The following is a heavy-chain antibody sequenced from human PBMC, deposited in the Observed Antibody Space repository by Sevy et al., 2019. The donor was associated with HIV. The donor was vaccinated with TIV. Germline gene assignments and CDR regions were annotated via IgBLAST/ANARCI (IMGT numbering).Heavy chain of an antibody. J-gene: IGHJ5*02. CDR3: AREHHYYDSSGGEYNWFDP. V-gene: IGHV3-53*01. CDR1: GFTVSSNY. Sequence: GGSLRLSCAASGFTVSSNYMSWVRQAPGKGLEWVSVIYSGGSTYYADSVKGGFTISGDNSKNTLYLQMNSLRAEDTAVYYCAREHHYYDSSGGEYNWFDPWGQGTLVTVSS. D-gene: IGHD3-22*01. CDR2: IYSGGST.